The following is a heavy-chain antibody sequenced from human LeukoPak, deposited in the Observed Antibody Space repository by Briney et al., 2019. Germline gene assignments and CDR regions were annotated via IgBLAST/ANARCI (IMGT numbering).Heavy chain of an antibody. J-gene: IGHJ4*01. CDR1: GFTFSSYS. CDR3: ARGGPRVFDY. Sequence: KPGGSLRLSCAASGFTFSSYSMNWVRQAPGKGLEWVSSISSSSSYIYYADSVKGRFTISRDKAKNSLYLQMNSLRAEDTAVYYCARGGPRVFDYWGQGTLVTVSS. V-gene: IGHV3-21*01. CDR2: ISSSSSYI.